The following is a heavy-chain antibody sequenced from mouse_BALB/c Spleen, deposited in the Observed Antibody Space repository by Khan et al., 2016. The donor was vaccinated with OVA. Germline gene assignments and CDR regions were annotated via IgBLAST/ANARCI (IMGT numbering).Heavy chain of an antibody. CDR3: ATSYFYGYYFDY. V-gene: IGHV5-17*02. CDR2: ISGDSSTV. Sequence: EVELVESGGGLVQPGGSRKLSCAASGFTFSTYGMHWVRQAPEKGLEWVAYISGDSSTVYYADPVKGRFTISRDNPKNTLFLQMTSLMSEDTARYYCATSYFYGYYFDYWGPGTTLTVSS. D-gene: IGHD1-1*01. CDR1: GFTFSTYG. J-gene: IGHJ2*01.